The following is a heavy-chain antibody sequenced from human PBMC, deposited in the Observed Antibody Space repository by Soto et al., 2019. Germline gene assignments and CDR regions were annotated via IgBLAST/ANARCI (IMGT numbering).Heavy chain of an antibody. D-gene: IGHD2-8*01. Sequence: ASVKVSCKASGFTFSNYGLNWVRQAPGQGLEWMGWVSANNGHTNYAQNLQGRVSMTTDTSTSTAYMELRGLRFDDTAVYYCARDIESVTAKHFFYPYATHVWGPGPTVTVSS. CDR3: ARDIESVTAKHFFYPYATHV. CDR2: VSANNGHT. J-gene: IGHJ6*02. V-gene: IGHV1-18*01. CDR1: GFTFSNYG.